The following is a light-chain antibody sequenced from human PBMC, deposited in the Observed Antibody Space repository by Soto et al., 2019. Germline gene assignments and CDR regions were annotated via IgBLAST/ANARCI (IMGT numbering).Light chain of an antibody. Sequence: EIVLTQSRATLSLSPGERATLSCRASQSISSYLAWYQQKRDQAPRLLIYDASNRATGIPARFSGSGSGTDFTLTISSLEPEDFAVYYCHQRSTWPFTFGPGTKVDIK. V-gene: IGKV3-11*01. CDR2: DAS. J-gene: IGKJ3*01. CDR3: HQRSTWPFT. CDR1: QSISSY.